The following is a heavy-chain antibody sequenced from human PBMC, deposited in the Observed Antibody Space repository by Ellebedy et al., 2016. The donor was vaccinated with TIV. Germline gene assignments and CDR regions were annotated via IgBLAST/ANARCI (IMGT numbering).Heavy chain of an antibody. V-gene: IGHV3-21*05. CDR1: GFTFSSYS. J-gene: IGHJ4*02. Sequence: GGSLRLSCAASGFTFSSYSMNWVRQAPGKGLEWVSYISSSSSYTNYADSVKGRFTISRDNAKNSLYLQMNSLRAEDTAVYYCAREAYGDRKGRFDYWGQGTLVTVSS. CDR2: ISSSSSYT. D-gene: IGHD4-17*01. CDR3: AREAYGDRKGRFDY.